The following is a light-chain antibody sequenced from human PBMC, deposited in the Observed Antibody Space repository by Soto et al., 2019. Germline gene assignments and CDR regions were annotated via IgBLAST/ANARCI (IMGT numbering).Light chain of an antibody. CDR1: QSVSRY. CDR2: DAY. CDR3: KHYNSYSEA. J-gene: IGKJ1*01. Sequence: EIVLTQSPATLSLSPGERATLSCRASQSVSRYLAWYQQKPGQAPRLLIYDAYTRATGIQARFSGSGSGTEFTLTIRSLQPDDFATYYCKHYNSYSEAFGQGTKVDIK. V-gene: IGKV3-11*01.